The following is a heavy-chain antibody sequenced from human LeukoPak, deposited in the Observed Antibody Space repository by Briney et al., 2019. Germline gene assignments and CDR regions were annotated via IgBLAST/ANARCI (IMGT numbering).Heavy chain of an antibody. Sequence: PGGSLRLSCAASGFTFSSYSMNWVRQAPGKGLEWVSSISSSSSYIYYADSVKDRFTISRDNAKNSLYLQMNSLRAEDTAVYYCAREGTRKEQQLVRGVFDYWGQGTLVTVSS. CDR2: ISSSSSYI. J-gene: IGHJ4*02. D-gene: IGHD6-13*01. CDR1: GFTFSSYS. V-gene: IGHV3-21*01. CDR3: AREGTRKEQQLVRGVFDY.